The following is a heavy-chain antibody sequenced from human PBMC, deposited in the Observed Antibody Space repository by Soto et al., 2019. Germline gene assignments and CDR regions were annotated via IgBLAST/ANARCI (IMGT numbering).Heavy chain of an antibody. Sequence: PGGSLRLSCAASGFTFSSYWMTWVRRAPGKGLEWVANIKQDGSDKYYVDSVKGRFTISRDNAKDSLHLQINSLRAEDTAVYYCVRSRYGGCFDFWGQGTLVTVSS. V-gene: IGHV3-7*04. D-gene: IGHD4-17*01. J-gene: IGHJ4*02. CDR1: GFTFSSYW. CDR2: IKQDGSDK. CDR3: VRSRYGGCFDF.